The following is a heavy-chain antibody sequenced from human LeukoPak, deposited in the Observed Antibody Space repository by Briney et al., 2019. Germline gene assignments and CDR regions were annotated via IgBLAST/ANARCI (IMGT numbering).Heavy chain of an antibody. V-gene: IGHV1-46*01. D-gene: IGHD6-13*01. CDR1: GYTFTSYY. CDR3: AREIAAAEMTDY. CDR2: INPSGGST. Sequence: ASVKVYCKASGYTFTSYYMHWVRQAPGQGLEWMGIINPSGGSTSYAQKFQGRVTMTRDTSTSTVYMELSSLRSEDTAVYYCAREIAAAEMTDYWGQGTLVTVSS. J-gene: IGHJ4*02.